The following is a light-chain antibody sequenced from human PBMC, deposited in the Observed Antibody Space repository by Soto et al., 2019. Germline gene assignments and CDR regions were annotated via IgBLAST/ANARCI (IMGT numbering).Light chain of an antibody. J-gene: IGKJ2*01. Sequence: EIVLTQSTATLSLSPGTGATLSCRASQIVTSSLAWYQQRPGQAPRLLIYDTFTRATGIPARFSAKGAGTDFTLTISSLEPEDSAVYFWQLRSDWPPTYTFGQGTKLE. CDR1: QIVTSS. CDR2: DTF. V-gene: IGKV3-11*01. CDR3: QLRSDWPPTYT.